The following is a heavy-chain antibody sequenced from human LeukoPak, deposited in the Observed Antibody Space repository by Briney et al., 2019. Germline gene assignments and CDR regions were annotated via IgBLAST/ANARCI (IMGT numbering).Heavy chain of an antibody. CDR1: GGSITSYY. CDR2: IYASGST. J-gene: IGHJ5*02. D-gene: IGHD2-15*01. Sequence: SETLSLTCTVSGGSITSYYWTWIRQPPGKGLEWVGYIYASGSTNYNPSLKSRVTISVDTSKNQFSLKLSSVTAADTAMYCCARHSSVVRGWFDPWGQGTLVTISS. CDR3: ARHSSVVRGWFDP. V-gene: IGHV4-4*09.